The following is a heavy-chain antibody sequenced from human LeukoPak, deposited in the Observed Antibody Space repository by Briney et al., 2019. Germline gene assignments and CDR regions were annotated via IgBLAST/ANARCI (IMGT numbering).Heavy chain of an antibody. CDR2: IYTSGST. J-gene: IGHJ6*03. V-gene: IGHV4-61*02. CDR3: ARERRRTSRYYYYYMDV. Sequence: SETLSLTCTVSGGSISSGSYYWSWIRQPAGKGLEWIGRIYTSGSTNYNPSLKSRVTISVDTSKNQFSLKLSSVTAADTAVYYCARERRRTSRYYYYYMDVWGKGTTVTISS. CDR1: GGSISSGSYY.